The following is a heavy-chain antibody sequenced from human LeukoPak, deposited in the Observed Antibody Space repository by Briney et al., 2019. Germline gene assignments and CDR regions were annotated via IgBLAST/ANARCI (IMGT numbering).Heavy chain of an antibody. CDR1: GYTFSDYY. V-gene: IGHV1-2*02. CDR3: ATYYCSSTTCTPIDP. CDR2: INPKSGGT. Sequence: GASVTVSCKASGYTFSDYYIHWVRQAPGQGLEWMGWINPKSGGTNSVQKFQVRVTMTRDTSISTAYMELSGLRSDDTAVYFCATYYCSSTTCTPIDPWGQGTLVTVSS. D-gene: IGHD2-2*01. J-gene: IGHJ5*02.